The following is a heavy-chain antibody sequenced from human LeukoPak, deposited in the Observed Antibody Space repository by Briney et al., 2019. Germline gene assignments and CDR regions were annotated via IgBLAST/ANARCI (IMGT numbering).Heavy chain of an antibody. CDR2: ISSSGSTI. CDR3: ASRRGSNYDILTGYYQTPYYYYMDV. J-gene: IGHJ6*03. V-gene: IGHV3-48*03. D-gene: IGHD3-9*01. CDR1: GFTLSSYA. Sequence: GGSLRLSCAASGFTLSSYAMSWVRQAPGKGLEWVSYISSSGSTIYYADSVKGRFTISRDNAKNSLYLQMNSLRAEDTAVYYCASRRGSNYDILTGYYQTPYYYYMDVWGKGTTVTISS.